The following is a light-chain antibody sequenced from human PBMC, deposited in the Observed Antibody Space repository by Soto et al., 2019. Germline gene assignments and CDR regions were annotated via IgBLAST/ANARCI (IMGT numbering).Light chain of an antibody. J-gene: IGKJ3*01. Sequence: EIVLTQSPATLSLSPGERATLSCRASQSVSSYLAWYQQKPGQAPRLLIYDASNRATGIPARFSGSGSGTDFTLTISSLEPEDFSVYYCQHRSNWPPDGFTFGPGTKVDIK. CDR2: DAS. CDR1: QSVSSY. CDR3: QHRSNWPPDGFT. V-gene: IGKV3-11*01.